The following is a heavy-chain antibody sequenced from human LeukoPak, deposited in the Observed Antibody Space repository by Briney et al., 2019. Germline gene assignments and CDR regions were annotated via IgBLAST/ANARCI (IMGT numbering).Heavy chain of an antibody. CDR2: ISSSSSYI. V-gene: IGHV3-21*01. D-gene: IGHD6-19*01. CDR1: GFTFSSYS. CDR3: ARRSIAVGYYFDY. Sequence: PGGSLRLSCAASGFTFSSYSMNWVRQAPGKGLEWVSSISSSSSYIYYADSVKGRFTISRDNAKNSLYLQMNSLRAEDTAVYYCARRSIAVGYYFDYWGQGTLVTVSS. J-gene: IGHJ4*02.